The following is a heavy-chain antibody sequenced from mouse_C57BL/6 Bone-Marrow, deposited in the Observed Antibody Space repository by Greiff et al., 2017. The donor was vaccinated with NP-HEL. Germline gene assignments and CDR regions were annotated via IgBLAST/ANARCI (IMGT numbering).Heavy chain of an antibody. Sequence: QVQLQQSGPELVKPGASVTLSCKASGYTFTDYEMHWVKQTPVHGLEWIGAIDPETGGTAYNQKFKGKAILTADKSSSTAYMELRSLTSEDSAVYYCTEGLNYYGSSSYYFDYWGQGTTLTVSS. CDR3: TEGLNYYGSSSYYFDY. D-gene: IGHD1-1*01. CDR1: GYTFTDYE. CDR2: IDPETGGT. J-gene: IGHJ2*01. V-gene: IGHV1-15*01.